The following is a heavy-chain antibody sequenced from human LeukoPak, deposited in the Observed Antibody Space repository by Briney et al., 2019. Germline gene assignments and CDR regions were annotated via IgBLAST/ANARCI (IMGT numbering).Heavy chain of an antibody. D-gene: IGHD3-9*01. CDR2: ISAYNGDT. J-gene: IGHJ5*02. V-gene: IGHV1-18*01. Sequence: ASVKVSCKASGYIFTSWGITWVRQAPGQGLEWMGWISAYNGDTDYVQKFQGRVTMTTDTSTSTAYMELRNLRSDDTAVYYCACRKGRKYDIVTGYYHPDYWFDPWGQGTLVTVSS. CDR1: GYIFTSWG. CDR3: ACRKGRKYDIVTGYYHPDYWFDP.